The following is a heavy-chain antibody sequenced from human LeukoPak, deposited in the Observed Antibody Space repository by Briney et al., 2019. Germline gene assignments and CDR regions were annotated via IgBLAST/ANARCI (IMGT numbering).Heavy chain of an antibody. V-gene: IGHV3-23*01. CDR1: RFIFISFD. D-gene: IGHD3-22*01. Sequence: GGSLRLSCAASRFIFISFDMSWVRQAPGKGLEWVSGIEGSGRSTYYADSVKGRFTISRDNSKNTLYLQMNSLRAEDTAVYYCAKDQLDYYDSSGYQYFQHWGQGTLVTVSS. CDR3: AKDQLDYYDSSGYQYFQH. J-gene: IGHJ1*01. CDR2: IEGSGRST.